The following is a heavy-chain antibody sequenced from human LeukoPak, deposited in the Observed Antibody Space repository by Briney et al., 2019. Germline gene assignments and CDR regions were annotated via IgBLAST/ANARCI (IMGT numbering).Heavy chain of an antibody. V-gene: IGHV3-30*03. CDR2: ISYDGSNK. J-gene: IGHJ4*02. CDR1: GFTVSSNY. CDR3: AAYSSSWTFDY. D-gene: IGHD6-13*01. Sequence: PGGSLRLSCAASGFTVSSNYMSWVRQAPGKGLEWVAVISYDGSNKYYADSVKGRFTISRDNSKNTMYVQMNSLRAEDTAVYYCAAYSSSWTFDYWGQGTLVTVSS.